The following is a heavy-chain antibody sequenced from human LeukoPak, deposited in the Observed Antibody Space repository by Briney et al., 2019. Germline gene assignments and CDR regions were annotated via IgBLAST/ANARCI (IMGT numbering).Heavy chain of an antibody. V-gene: IGHV3-53*01. CDR2: IYSGGST. CDR3: ARVSDYYYYMDV. D-gene: IGHD3-10*01. CDR1: GFTLSSNY. J-gene: IGHJ6*03. Sequence: GGSLRLSCAASGFTLSSNYMSWVRQAPGKGLEWVSVIYSGGSTYYADSVKGRFTISRDNSKNTLYLQMNSLRAEDTAVYYCARVSDYYYYMDVWSKGTTVTVPS.